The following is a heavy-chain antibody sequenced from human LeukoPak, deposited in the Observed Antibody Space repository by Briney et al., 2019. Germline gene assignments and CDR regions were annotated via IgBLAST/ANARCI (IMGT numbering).Heavy chain of an antibody. D-gene: IGHD6-13*01. V-gene: IGHV3-21*01. CDR2: ITSSSSYI. Sequence: GGSLRLSCAASGFTFSTYSMHWVRQAPGKGLEWVSSITSSSSYIYYADSVKGRFTISRDNAKNSLYLQMNSLRAEHTAVYYCARVSSSWARAFDIWGQGTMVTVSS. CDR1: GFTFSTYS. CDR3: ARVSSSWARAFDI. J-gene: IGHJ3*02.